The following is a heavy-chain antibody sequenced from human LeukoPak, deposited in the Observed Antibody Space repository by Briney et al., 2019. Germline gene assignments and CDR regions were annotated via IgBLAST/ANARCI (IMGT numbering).Heavy chain of an antibody. V-gene: IGHV3-30*18. CDR1: GFTFSTYD. Sequence: GRSLRLSCAASGFTFSTYDMHWVRQAPGKGLEWVAVISYDGSNKYYADSVKGRFTISRDNSENTLYLQLNSLRAEDTAVYYCAKSPGRYCSGGSCYSYWGQGTLVTVSS. CDR3: AKSPGRYCSGGSCYSY. CDR2: ISYDGSNK. J-gene: IGHJ4*02. D-gene: IGHD2-15*01.